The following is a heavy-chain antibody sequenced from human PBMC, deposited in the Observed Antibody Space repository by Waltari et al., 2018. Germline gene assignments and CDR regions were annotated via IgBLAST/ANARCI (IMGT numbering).Heavy chain of an antibody. CDR3: ARSIAAAGTGAFDI. J-gene: IGHJ3*02. V-gene: IGHV1-2*04. CDR2: INPSIGGT. D-gene: IGHD6-13*01. Sequence: QVQLVQSGAEVKKPGASVKVSCKASAYTFTGYYMHWVRQAPGQGLEWMGGINPSIGGTNNEQKFQGWVTMTRETSISTAYMELSRLRSDDTAVYYCARSIAAAGTGAFDIWGQGTMVTVSS. CDR1: AYTFTGYY.